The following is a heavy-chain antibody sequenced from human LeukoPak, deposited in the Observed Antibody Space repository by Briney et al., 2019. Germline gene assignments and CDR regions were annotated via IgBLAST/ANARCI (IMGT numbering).Heavy chain of an antibody. CDR1: GYSFTSYW. J-gene: IGHJ6*02. Sequence: GESLKISCKGSGYSFTSYWIGWVRQMPGKGLEWMGIIYPGASDTRYSPSFQGQVTISADKSISTAYLQWSSLKASDTAMYYCASYSSESYYHYGMDVWGQGTTVTVSS. CDR2: IYPGASDT. CDR3: ASYSSESYYHYGMDV. D-gene: IGHD2-21*01. V-gene: IGHV5-51*01.